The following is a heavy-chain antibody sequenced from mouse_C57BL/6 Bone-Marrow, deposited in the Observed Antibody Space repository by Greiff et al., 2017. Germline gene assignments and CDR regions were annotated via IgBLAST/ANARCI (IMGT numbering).Heavy chain of an antibody. V-gene: IGHV1-54*01. CDR2: INPGSGGT. CDR1: GYAFTNYL. D-gene: IGHD2-2*01. Sequence: QVQLKESGAELVRPGTSVKVSCKASGYAFTNYLIEWVKQRPGQGLEWIGVINPGSGGTNYNEKFKGKATLTADKSSSTAYMQLSSLTSEDSAVXFCARRGYGYLSWFAYWGQGTLVTVSA. CDR3: ARRGYGYLSWFAY. J-gene: IGHJ3*01.